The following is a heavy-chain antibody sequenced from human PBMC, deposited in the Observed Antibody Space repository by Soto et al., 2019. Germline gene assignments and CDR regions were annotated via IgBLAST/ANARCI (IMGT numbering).Heavy chain of an antibody. CDR3: ARGASGSGSYSDYYYGMDV. V-gene: IGHV3-48*02. CDR2: IGSSSSTI. D-gene: IGHD3-10*01. J-gene: IGHJ6*02. Sequence: GGSLRLSCSASGFTFSSYSMNCVRQAPGKGLEWVSYIGSSSSTIYYADSVKGRFTISRDNAKNSLYLQMNSLRDEDTAVYYCARGASGSGSYSDYYYGMDVWGQGTTVTVSS. CDR1: GFTFSSYS.